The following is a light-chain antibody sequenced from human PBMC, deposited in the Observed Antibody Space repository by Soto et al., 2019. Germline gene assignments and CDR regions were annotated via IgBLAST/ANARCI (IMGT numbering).Light chain of an antibody. CDR1: SSDVGCYNY. CDR2: DVS. J-gene: IGLJ1*01. Sequence: QSVLTQPASVSGSPGQSITISCTGTSSDVGCYNYVSWYQQHPGKAPKFMIYDVSNRPSGVSNRFSGSKSGNTASLTISGLQAEDEADYYCSSYTSSSTPYVFGTGTKLTVL. CDR3: SSYTSSSTPYV. V-gene: IGLV2-14*01.